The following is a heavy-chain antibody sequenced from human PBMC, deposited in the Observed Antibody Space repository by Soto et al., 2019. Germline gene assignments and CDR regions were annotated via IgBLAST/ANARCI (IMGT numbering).Heavy chain of an antibody. D-gene: IGHD4-17*01. CDR1: GGTFSSYA. CDR3: AILTTVLTPGAFDI. V-gene: IGHV1-69*06. CDR2: IIPIFGTA. J-gene: IGHJ3*02. Sequence: SVKVSFKASGGTFSSYAISWVRQAPGQWLELRGGIIPIFGTANYAQKFQGRVTITADKSTSTAYMELSSLRSEDTAVYYCAILTTVLTPGAFDIWGQGTMVNDSS.